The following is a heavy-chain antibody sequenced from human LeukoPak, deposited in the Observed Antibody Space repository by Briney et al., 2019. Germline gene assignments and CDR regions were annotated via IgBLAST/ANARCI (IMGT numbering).Heavy chain of an antibody. CDR2: IYTSGST. CDR3: ARNYCSSTSCYWYFDL. D-gene: IGHD2-2*01. V-gene: IGHV4-61*02. CDR1: GGSISSGSYY. Sequence: SETLSLTCTVSGGSISSGSYYWSWIRQPAGKGLEWIGRIYTSGSTNYNPSLKSRVTISVDTSKNQFSLKLSSVTAADTAVYYCARNYCSSTSCYWYFDLWGRGTLVTVSS. J-gene: IGHJ2*01.